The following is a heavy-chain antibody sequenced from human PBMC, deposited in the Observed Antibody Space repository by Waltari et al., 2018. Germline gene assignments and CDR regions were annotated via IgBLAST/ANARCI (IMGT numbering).Heavy chain of an antibody. Sequence: EVQLVQSGAEVKKPGESLKISCKGSGYSFTSYWIGWVRQMPGKGLEWVGIIYPGDSDTRYSPSFQGQVTIAADKSISTAYLQWSSLKASDTAMYYCARLSLGTLYYDAFDIWGQGTMVTVSS. CDR2: IYPGDSDT. D-gene: IGHD7-27*01. V-gene: IGHV5-51*01. J-gene: IGHJ3*02. CDR1: GYSFTSYW. CDR3: ARLSLGTLYYDAFDI.